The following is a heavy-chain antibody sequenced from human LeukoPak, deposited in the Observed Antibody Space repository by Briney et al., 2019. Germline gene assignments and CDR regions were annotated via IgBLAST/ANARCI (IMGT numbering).Heavy chain of an antibody. V-gene: IGHV3-23*01. J-gene: IGHJ4*02. D-gene: IGHD2-15*01. CDR1: GFTFSSYA. CDR2: SGGST. Sequence: PGGSLRLSCAASGFTFSSYAMSWVRQAPGKGLEWVSSSGGSTYYAESVKGRFTISRDNSKNTLYLQMSSLRAEDTAVYYCAKALNKLGYCSGGSCYWIDYWGQGTLVTVSS. CDR3: AKALNKLGYCSGGSCYWIDY.